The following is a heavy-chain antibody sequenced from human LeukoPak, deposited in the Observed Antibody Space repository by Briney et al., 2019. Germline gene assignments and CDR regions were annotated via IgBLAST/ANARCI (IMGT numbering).Heavy chain of an antibody. CDR3: STLTSRGLSDS. Sequence: GGSLRLSCAASGFTFSSYAMHWVRQAPGKGLEWVGRIKSKADGETIDYAAPVKGRFTFSRDDSKNMLYLQMNSLKSEDTAVYYCSTLTSRGLSDSWGQGTLVTVSS. D-gene: IGHD1-20*01. CDR1: GFTFSSYA. V-gene: IGHV3-15*07. J-gene: IGHJ4*02. CDR2: IKSKADGETI.